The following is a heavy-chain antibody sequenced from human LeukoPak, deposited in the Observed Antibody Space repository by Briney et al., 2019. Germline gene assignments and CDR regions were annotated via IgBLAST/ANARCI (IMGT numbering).Heavy chain of an antibody. CDR1: GFTFSDYY. Sequence: SGGSLRLSCAASGFTFSDYYMSWIRQAPGKGLEWVSYISSSGSTIYYADSVKGRFTISRDNAKNSLYLQMNSLRAEDTAVYYCARVMDTAMEGTFDYWGQGTLVTVSS. V-gene: IGHV3-11*01. D-gene: IGHD5-18*01. CDR3: ARVMDTAMEGTFDY. CDR2: ISSSGSTI. J-gene: IGHJ4*02.